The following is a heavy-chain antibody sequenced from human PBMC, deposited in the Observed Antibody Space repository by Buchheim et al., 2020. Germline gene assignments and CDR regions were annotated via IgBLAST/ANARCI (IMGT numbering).Heavy chain of an antibody. CDR2: ISYDGSNK. CDR1: GFTFSSYG. CDR3: AMGSPYQLLIGGDY. Sequence: QVQLVKSGGGVVQPGRSLRLSCAASGFTFSSYGMHWVRQAPGKGLEWVAVISYDGSNKYYADSVKGRFTISRDNSKNTLYLQMNSLRAEDTAVYYCAMGSPYQLLIGGDYWGQGTL. V-gene: IGHV3-30*03. D-gene: IGHD2-2*01. J-gene: IGHJ4*02.